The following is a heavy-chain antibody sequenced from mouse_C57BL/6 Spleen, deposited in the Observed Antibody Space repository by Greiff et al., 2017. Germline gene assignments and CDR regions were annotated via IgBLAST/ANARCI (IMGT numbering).Heavy chain of an antibody. J-gene: IGHJ3*01. V-gene: IGHV1-52*01. CDR3: ARSGDDYDGAWFAY. CDR2: IDPSDSET. CDR1: GYTFTSYW. Sequence: QVQLQQPGTELVKPGASVKLSCKASGYTFTSYWMHWVKQRPGQGLEWIGNIDPSDSETHYNQKFKDKATLTVDKSSSTAYMQLSSLTSEDSAVYYCARSGDDYDGAWFAYWGQGTLVTVSA. D-gene: IGHD2-4*01.